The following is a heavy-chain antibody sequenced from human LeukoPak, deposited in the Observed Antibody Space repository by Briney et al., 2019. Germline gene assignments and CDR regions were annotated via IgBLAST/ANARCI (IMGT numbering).Heavy chain of an antibody. D-gene: IGHD2-2*01. CDR1: GFTVSSNY. Sequence: QSGGSLRLSCAASGFTVSSNYMSWVRQAPGKGLEWVSVIYSGGSTYYADSVKGRFTISRDNSKNTLYLQMNSLRAEDTAVYYCARGCSSTSCYPYWYFDHWGRGTLVTVSS. V-gene: IGHV3-66*02. CDR3: ARGCSSTSCYPYWYFDH. J-gene: IGHJ2*01. CDR2: IYSGGST.